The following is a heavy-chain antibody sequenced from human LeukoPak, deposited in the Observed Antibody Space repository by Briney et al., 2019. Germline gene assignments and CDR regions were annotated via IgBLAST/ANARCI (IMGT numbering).Heavy chain of an antibody. Sequence: PGGSLRLSCAASGFTFSSYSMNWVRQAPGKGLEWVSSISSSSSYIYYADSVKGRFTISRDNAKNSLYLQMNSLRAEDTAVYYCASPYCSSTSCYTDYYYGMDVWGQGTTVTVSS. V-gene: IGHV3-21*01. CDR2: ISSSSSYI. D-gene: IGHD2-2*02. J-gene: IGHJ6*02. CDR3: ASPYCSSTSCYTDYYYGMDV. CDR1: GFTFSSYS.